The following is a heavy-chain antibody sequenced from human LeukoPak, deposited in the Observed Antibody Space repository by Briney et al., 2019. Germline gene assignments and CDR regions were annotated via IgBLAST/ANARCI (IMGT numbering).Heavy chain of an antibody. D-gene: IGHD2-2*01. CDR1: GGTFSSYA. CDR2: IIPIFGTA. Sequence: GASVKVSCKASGGTFSSYAISWVRQAPGQGLEWMGGIIPIFGTANYAQKFQGRDTITADESTSTAYMELSSLRSEDTAVYYCARGRDIVVVPAARIPTYNWFDPWGQGTLVTVSS. CDR3: ARGRDIVVVPAARIPTYNWFDP. J-gene: IGHJ5*02. V-gene: IGHV1-69*01.